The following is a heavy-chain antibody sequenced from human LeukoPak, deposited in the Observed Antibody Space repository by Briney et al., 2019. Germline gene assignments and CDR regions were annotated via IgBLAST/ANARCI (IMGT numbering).Heavy chain of an antibody. D-gene: IGHD3-10*01. Sequence: PGGSLRLSCAASGFTFSSYSMNWVRQAPGKGLEWVSSISSSSYIYYADSVKGRFTISRDNAKNSLYLQMNSLRAEDTAVYYCARDGYGSGTNYGMDVWGQGTTVTVSS. CDR1: GFTFSSYS. CDR2: ISSSSYI. V-gene: IGHV3-21*01. CDR3: ARDGYGSGTNYGMDV. J-gene: IGHJ6*02.